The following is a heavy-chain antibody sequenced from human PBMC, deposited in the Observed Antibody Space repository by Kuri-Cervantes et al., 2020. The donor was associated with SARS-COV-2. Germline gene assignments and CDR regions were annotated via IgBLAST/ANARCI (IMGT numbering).Heavy chain of an antibody. Sequence: GGSLRLSCVVSGFTFRSYWMHWVRQAPGKGLVWVARISSDGTGTNYADSVKGRFTISRDNSKNTLYLQMNSLRAEDTAVYYCAKDPGYSSIDYWGQGTLVTVSS. CDR1: GFTFRSYW. CDR2: ISSDGTGT. CDR3: AKDPGYSSIDY. V-gene: IGHV3-74*01. D-gene: IGHD4-11*01. J-gene: IGHJ4*02.